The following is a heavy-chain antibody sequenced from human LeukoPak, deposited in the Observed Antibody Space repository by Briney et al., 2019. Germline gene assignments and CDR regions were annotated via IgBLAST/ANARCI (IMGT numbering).Heavy chain of an antibody. CDR1: GITFSSYW. D-gene: IGHD4-23*01. Sequence: GGSLRLSCAGSGITFSSYWMHWVPQAPGQGLVWVSRINSDGRSTNYADSVKGRFTISRDNAKNTLYLQMNSLRAEDTAVYYCARSAYPGNSVIEDWGRGTLVTVSS. J-gene: IGHJ4*02. CDR2: INSDGRST. V-gene: IGHV3-74*01. CDR3: ARSAYPGNSVIED.